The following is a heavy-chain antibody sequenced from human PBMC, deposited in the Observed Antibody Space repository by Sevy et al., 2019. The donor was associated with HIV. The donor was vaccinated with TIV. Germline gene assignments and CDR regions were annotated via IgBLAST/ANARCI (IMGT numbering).Heavy chain of an antibody. V-gene: IGHV1-46*01. CDR2: INPSDGST. D-gene: IGHD6-13*01. J-gene: IGHJ3*02. Sequence: ASVKVSCKASGYTFTSYYMHWVRLAPGQGLEWMGIINPSDGSTSYSQTFQGRVTMTRDTSTSTVYMELSSLRSEDTAMYYCARDHTVIGSNWYGAFDIWGQGTMVTVSS. CDR3: ARDHTVIGSNWYGAFDI. CDR1: GYTFTSYY.